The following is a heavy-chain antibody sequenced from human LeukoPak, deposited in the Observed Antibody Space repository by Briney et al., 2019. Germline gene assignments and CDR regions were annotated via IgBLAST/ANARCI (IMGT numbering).Heavy chain of an antibody. CDR2: IGMNGGTT. D-gene: IGHD2-2*01. CDR3: AKPDIVVVPAATFDY. J-gene: IGHJ4*02. Sequence: GGSLRLSCAASGFTFSSYAMHWVRQAPGKGLEYVSGIGMNGGTTYYASSVKGRFTISRDNSKNTLYLQMNSLRAEDTAVYYCAKPDIVVVPAATFDYWGQGTLVTVSS. CDR1: GFTFSSYA. V-gene: IGHV3-64*01.